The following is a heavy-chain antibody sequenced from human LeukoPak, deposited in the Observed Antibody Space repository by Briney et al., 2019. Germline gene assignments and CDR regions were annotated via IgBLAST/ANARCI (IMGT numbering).Heavy chain of an antibody. D-gene: IGHD3-3*01. CDR3: ARDARSWRAETGFDP. CDR2: IQYDGSDK. V-gene: IGHV3-30*02. CDR1: GFSFNIYG. Sequence: PGGSLRLSCAAAGFSFNIYGMHWVRQAPGKGLEWVAFIQYDGSDKFYADSVKGRFTISRDNSKNAVHLQMNSLRAEDTAVYYCARDARSWRAETGFDPWGQGTLVTVSS. J-gene: IGHJ5*02.